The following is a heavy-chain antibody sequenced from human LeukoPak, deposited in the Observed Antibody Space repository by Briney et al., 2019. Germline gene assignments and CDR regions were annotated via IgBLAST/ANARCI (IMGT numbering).Heavy chain of an antibody. Sequence: GGSLRLSCAASGFTFSSYAMSWVRQAPGKGLEWVSAISGSGGSTYYADSVKGRFTISRDNSKNTLYLQMNSLRAEDTAVYYCAKDGVRFLGWLHNFDYWGQGTLVTASS. CDR1: GFTFSSYA. J-gene: IGHJ4*02. CDR2: ISGSGGST. D-gene: IGHD3-3*01. V-gene: IGHV3-23*01. CDR3: AKDGVRFLGWLHNFDY.